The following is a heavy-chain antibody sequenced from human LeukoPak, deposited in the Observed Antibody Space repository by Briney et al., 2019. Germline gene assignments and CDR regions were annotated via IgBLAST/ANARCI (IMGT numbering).Heavy chain of an antibody. V-gene: IGHV3-11*03. CDR3: ATFFGSDFGY. Sequence: GGSLRLSCAASGFTFSDYYMTWIRQAPGRGLEWISYINGSSSDTKYADSVKGRFTISRDNAKNSVYLQMNSLKAEDTAVYYCATFFGSDFGYWGQGTLVTVSS. CDR1: GFTFSDYY. J-gene: IGHJ4*02. CDR2: INGSSSDT. D-gene: IGHD5-12*01.